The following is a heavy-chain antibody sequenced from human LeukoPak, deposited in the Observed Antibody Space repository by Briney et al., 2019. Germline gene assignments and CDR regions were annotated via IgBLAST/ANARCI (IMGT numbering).Heavy chain of an antibody. CDR2: IRSKANSYAT. Sequence: GGSLRLSCAASGFTFSGSAMHWVSQASGKGLEWVGRIRSKANSYATAYAASVKGRFTISRDDSKNTAYLQMNSLKTEDTAVYYCIRAGYSGYEGFDYWGQGTLVTVSS. J-gene: IGHJ4*02. CDR3: IRAGYSGYEGFDY. V-gene: IGHV3-73*01. D-gene: IGHD5-12*01. CDR1: GFTFSGSA.